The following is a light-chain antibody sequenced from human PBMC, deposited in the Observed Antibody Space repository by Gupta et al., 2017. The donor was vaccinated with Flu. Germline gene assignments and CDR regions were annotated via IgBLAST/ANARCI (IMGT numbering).Light chain of an antibody. CDR3: QQHGSSPST. CDR1: QTISSPY. Sequence: GTLSLSPGERATLSCRASQTISSPYLAWYQQKPGQAPRLLIYDASSRATGIPDRVSGSGSGTDFTLTISRLEPEDVAVYYCQQHGSSPSTFGQGTQLEIK. CDR2: DAS. V-gene: IGKV3-20*01. J-gene: IGKJ5*01.